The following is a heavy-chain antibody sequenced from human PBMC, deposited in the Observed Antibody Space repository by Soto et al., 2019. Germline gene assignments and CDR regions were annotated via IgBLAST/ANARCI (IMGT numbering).Heavy chain of an antibody. J-gene: IGHJ4*02. CDR2: IFYSGST. Sequence: SETLSLTCTVSGGSVNSYYWSWIRQPPGKGLEWIGYIFYSGSTKSNPSLKSRVTMSVDMSKNQFSLRLTSVTSEDTAVYYCATSEGRDGYSFDYWGPGTLVTVSS. D-gene: IGHD5-12*01. V-gene: IGHV4-59*02. CDR3: ATSEGRDGYSFDY. CDR1: GGSVNSYY.